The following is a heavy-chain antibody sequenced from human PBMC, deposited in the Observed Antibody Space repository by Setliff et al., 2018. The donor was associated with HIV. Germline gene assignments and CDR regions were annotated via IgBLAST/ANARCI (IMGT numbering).Heavy chain of an antibody. D-gene: IGHD6-25*01. Sequence: PSETLSLTSTVSGGSISSDDHYWSWIRQPPGKGLEWIGYIYHTGATYYKSSLESRLTISVDTSKNQFSLKLNSVTAADTAVYFCARMSISASVYFDYWGQGSQVTVSS. CDR2: IYHTGAT. V-gene: IGHV4-30-4*01. J-gene: IGHJ4*02. CDR3: ARMSISASVYFDY. CDR1: GGSISSDDHY.